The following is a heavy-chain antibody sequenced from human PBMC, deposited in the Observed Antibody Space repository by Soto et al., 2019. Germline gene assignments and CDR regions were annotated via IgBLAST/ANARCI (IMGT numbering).Heavy chain of an antibody. Sequence: PSETLSLTCYVSVGSSTTSVLWTWVRQFPGRGLEWIGEIAHDGHTNYNPSLSGRVTMSVDLSNSQFSLNVASVNAADTAVYFCAGGRDYDYWGQGTLVTVSS. J-gene: IGHJ4*02. CDR3: AGGRDYDY. CDR1: VGSSTTSVL. CDR2: IAHDGHT. V-gene: IGHV4-4*02. D-gene: IGHD1-26*01.